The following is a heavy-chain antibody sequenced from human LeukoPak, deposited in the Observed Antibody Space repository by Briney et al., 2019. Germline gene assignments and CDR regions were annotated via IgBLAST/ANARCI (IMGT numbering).Heavy chain of an antibody. CDR3: ARGDFNWFDP. Sequence: SETLSLTSTVSGGSVSSYYWSWIPQPPGKGLEWIGYIYYSGSTNYNPSLKSRVTISVDTSKNQFSLKLSSVTAADTAVYYCARGDFNWFDPWGQGTLVTVSS. CDR1: GGSVSSYY. D-gene: IGHD2-21*02. CDR2: IYYSGST. J-gene: IGHJ5*02. V-gene: IGHV4-59*02.